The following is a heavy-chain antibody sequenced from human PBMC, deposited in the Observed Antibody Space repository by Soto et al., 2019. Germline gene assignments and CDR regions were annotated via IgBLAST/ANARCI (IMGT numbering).Heavy chain of an antibody. V-gene: IGHV1-18*01. J-gene: IGHJ6*02. CDR1: GYTFTSYG. D-gene: IGHD3-9*01. CDR2: ISAYNGNT. Sequence: ASVKVSCKASGYTFTSYGISWVRQAPGQGLEWMGWISAYNGNTNYAQKLQGRVTMTTDTSTSTAYMELRSLRSDDTAVYYCATDLHRDYDIHYYYYYYGMDVWGQRNTVTVSS. CDR3: ATDLHRDYDIHYYYYYYGMDV.